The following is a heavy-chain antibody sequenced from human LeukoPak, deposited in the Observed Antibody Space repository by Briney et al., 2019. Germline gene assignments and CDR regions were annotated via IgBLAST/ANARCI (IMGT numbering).Heavy chain of an antibody. D-gene: IGHD2-2*01. CDR2: IYWDDDK. CDR1: GFSLRTDEVG. J-gene: IGHJ4*02. V-gene: IGHV2-5*02. CDR3: AYYCDRTSCPPDY. Sequence: SGPTLVKPTQTLTLTCTFSGFSLRTDEVGVGWIRQAPGKAPEWLALIYWDDDKRYSPSLRKRLTVTKDTSRNQVVLRMTNMDPVDTATYYCAYYCDRTSCPPDYWGQGTLVTVSS.